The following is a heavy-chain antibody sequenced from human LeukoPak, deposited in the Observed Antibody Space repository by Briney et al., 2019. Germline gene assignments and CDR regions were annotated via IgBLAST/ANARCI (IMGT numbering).Heavy chain of an antibody. CDR3: AREYLDGYNLDYYFDY. Sequence: ASVKVSCKASGGTFSSFAINWVRQAPGQGLEWMGGIIPLFGAANYAQKFQGRVTITADESTSTAYMELSSLRSEDTAVYYCAREYLDGYNLDYYFDYRGQGTLVTVSS. CDR1: GGTFSSFA. D-gene: IGHD5-24*01. CDR2: IIPLFGAA. V-gene: IGHV1-69*13. J-gene: IGHJ4*02.